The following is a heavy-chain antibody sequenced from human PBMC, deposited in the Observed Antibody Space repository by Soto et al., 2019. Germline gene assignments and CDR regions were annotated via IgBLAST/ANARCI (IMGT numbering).Heavy chain of an antibody. J-gene: IGHJ4*02. D-gene: IGHD2-15*01. CDR3: ARYGGYYTDN. V-gene: IGHV3-7*01. CDR2: IKHDGSNK. Sequence: EVQLVQSGGELVQPGGSLRLSCEGSGFSFSSSWMSWVRQPPGKGLEWLANIKHDGSNKNYADSVRGRFTISRDNAKNLLFLQMNSLGVEYTAVYHCARYGGYYTDNWGQGTLVTGSS. CDR1: GFSFSSSW.